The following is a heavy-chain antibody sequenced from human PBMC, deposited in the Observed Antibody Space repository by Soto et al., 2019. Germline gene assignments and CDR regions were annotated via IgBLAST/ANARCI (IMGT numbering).Heavy chain of an antibody. CDR2: IYYSGST. D-gene: IGHD1-26*01. V-gene: IGHV4-39*01. Sequence: QLQLQESGPGLVKPSETLSLTCTVSGGSISSSNYYWGWIRQPPGKGLEWIGSIYYSGSTYYNPSLKSRVTIPVDKSKNQFSLKLSSVTAADTAVYYCATQEVGGSYVYTFDPWGQGTLVTVSS. CDR1: GGSISSSNYY. J-gene: IGHJ5*02. CDR3: ATQEVGGSYVYTFDP.